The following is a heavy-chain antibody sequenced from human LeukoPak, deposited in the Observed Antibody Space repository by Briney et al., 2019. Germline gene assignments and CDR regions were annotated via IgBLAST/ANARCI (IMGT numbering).Heavy chain of an antibody. D-gene: IGHD2-2*01. CDR3: ARRVGYCSSTSCPPGAFDI. V-gene: IGHV1-8*01. CDR2: MNPNSGNT. J-gene: IGHJ3*02. CDR1: GCTFTSYD. Sequence: GASVKVSCKASGCTFTSYDINWVRQATGQGLEWMGWMNPNSGNTGYAQKFQGRVTMTRNTSISTAYMELSSLRSEDTAVYYCARRVGYCSSTSCPPGAFDIWGQGTMVTVSS.